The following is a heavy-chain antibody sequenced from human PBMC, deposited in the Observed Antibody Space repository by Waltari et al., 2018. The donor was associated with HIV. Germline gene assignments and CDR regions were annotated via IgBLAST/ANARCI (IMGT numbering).Heavy chain of an antibody. CDR2: INPNSGGT. D-gene: IGHD6-6*01. J-gene: IGHJ4*02. CDR3: ARDLNIAARPLGY. V-gene: IGHV1-2*02. Sequence: QVQLVQSGAEVKKPGASVQVSCTASGYTFTGYSLPWLRPAPGQGLEWMGWINPNSGGTNYAQKFQGRVTMTRDTSISTAYMELSRLRSDDTAVYYCARDLNIAARPLGYWGQGTLVTVSS. CDR1: GYTFTGYS.